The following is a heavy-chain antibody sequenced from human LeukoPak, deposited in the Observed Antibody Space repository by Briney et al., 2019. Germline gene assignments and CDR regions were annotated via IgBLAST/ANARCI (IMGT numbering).Heavy chain of an antibody. Sequence: SETLSLTCTVSGGSISSGGYYWNWIRQPAGKGLEWIGRIYTGGNTNYNPSLKGRVTISLDTSKNQFSLKLSSVTAADTAVYYCARGRTVFGVVIIPSDAFDIWGQGTMVTVSS. D-gene: IGHD3-3*01. V-gene: IGHV4-61*02. CDR3: ARGRTVFGVVIIPSDAFDI. CDR1: GGSISSGGYY. J-gene: IGHJ3*02. CDR2: IYTGGNT.